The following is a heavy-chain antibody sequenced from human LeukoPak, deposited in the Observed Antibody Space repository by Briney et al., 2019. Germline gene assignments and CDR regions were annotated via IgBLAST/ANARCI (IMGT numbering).Heavy chain of an antibody. CDR3: ARDGGGVLGY. CDR2: IYSGGNT. Sequence: GGSPRLSCAASGFTVSSNYMSWVRQTPGKGLEWVSVIYSGGNTHYIDSVKGRFTISRDNSKNTLYLQMNNLRAEDTAMYYCARDGGGVLGYWGQGTLVTVSS. CDR1: GFTVSSNY. D-gene: IGHD2-8*02. J-gene: IGHJ4*02. V-gene: IGHV3-53*01.